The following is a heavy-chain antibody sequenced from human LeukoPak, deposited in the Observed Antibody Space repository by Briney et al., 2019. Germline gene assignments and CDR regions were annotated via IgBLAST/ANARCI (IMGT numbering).Heavy chain of an antibody. Sequence: RASVKVSCKASGYTFTGYYTHWVRQAPGQGLEWMGWINPNSGGTNYAQKFQGRVTMTRDTSISTAYMELSRLRSDDTAVYYCARISRVGATGHYYYYMDVWGKGTTVTVSS. CDR1: GYTFTGYY. J-gene: IGHJ6*03. V-gene: IGHV1-2*02. CDR2: INPNSGGT. CDR3: ARISRVGATGHYYYYMDV. D-gene: IGHD1-26*01.